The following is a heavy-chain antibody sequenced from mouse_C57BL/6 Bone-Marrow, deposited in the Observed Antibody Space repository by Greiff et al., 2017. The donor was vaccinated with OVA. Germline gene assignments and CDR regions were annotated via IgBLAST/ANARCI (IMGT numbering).Heavy chain of an antibody. J-gene: IGHJ3*01. CDR3: ARQRIV. CDR1: GFTFSSYG. CDR2: ISSGGSYT. V-gene: IGHV5-6*01. Sequence: EVQLQQSGGDLVKPGGSLKLSCAASGFTFSSYGMSWVRQTPDKRLEWVATISSGGSYTYYPDSVKGRFTISRDNAKNTLYLQMSSLKSEDTAMYYCARQRIVWGQGTLVTVSA.